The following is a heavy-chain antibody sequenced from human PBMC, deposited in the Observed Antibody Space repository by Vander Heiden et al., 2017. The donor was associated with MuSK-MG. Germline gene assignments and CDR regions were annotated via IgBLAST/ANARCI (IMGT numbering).Heavy chain of an antibody. V-gene: IGHV4-34*01. CDR3: ARGIYCSGGRRTCFRPGYYYYGMDV. CDR2: INHSGST. J-gene: IGHJ6*02. CDR1: GGSFSGYY. Sequence: QVQLQQWGAGLLKPSETLSLTCAVYGGSFSGYYWSWIRQPPGKGLEWIGEINHSGSTNYNPSLKSRVTISVDTSKNQFSLKLSSVTAADTAVYYCARGIYCSGGRRTCFRPGYYYYGMDVWGQGTTVTVSS. D-gene: IGHD2-15*01.